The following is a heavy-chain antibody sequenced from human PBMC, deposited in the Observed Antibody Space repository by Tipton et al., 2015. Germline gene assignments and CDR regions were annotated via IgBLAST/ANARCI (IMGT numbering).Heavy chain of an antibody. V-gene: IGHV3-21*01. CDR3: ARSYYQLLASERVYGMDV. J-gene: IGHJ6*02. Sequence: SVKGRFTISRDNARNSLYLQMNSLRAEDTAVYYCARSYYQLLASERVYGMDVWGHGTTVTVSS. D-gene: IGHD2-2*01.